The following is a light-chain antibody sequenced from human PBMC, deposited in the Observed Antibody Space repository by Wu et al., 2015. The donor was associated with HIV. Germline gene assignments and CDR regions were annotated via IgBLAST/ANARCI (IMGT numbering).Light chain of an antibody. Sequence: EIVMTQSPATLSVSPGERATLSCRASQSLNIDVAWYQHKPGQAPRLLIYKTSTRATGVPTRFTASGSGTEFTLTISRLEPEDFAVYYCQQYGISPRTFGQGTKVE. CDR3: QQYGISPRT. CDR1: QSLNID. CDR2: KTS. J-gene: IGKJ1*01. V-gene: IGKV3-15*01.